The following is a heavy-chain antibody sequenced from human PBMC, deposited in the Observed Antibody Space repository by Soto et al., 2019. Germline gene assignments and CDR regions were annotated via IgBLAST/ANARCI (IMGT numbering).Heavy chain of an antibody. CDR3: ATGRVYFGSEY. CDR1: GGSITSYY. J-gene: IGHJ4*02. CDR2: IYYNGNI. D-gene: IGHD3-10*01. V-gene: IGHV4-59*01. Sequence: QVQLQESGPGLVKPLETLSLTCTVPGGSITSYYWSWVRQPPGKGLEWIGYIYYNGNINYNPSLKSRLTISLDTCNNQFSLRLSSVTAADTAVYYCATGRVYFGSEYWGQGTLVTVSS.